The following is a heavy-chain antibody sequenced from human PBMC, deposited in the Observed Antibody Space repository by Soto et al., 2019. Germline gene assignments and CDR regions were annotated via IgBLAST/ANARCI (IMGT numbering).Heavy chain of an antibody. D-gene: IGHD6-13*01. CDR1: GFIFSIHG. Sequence: PGGSLRLSCVASGFIFSIHGMHLVRQAPGKGLEWVACIWYDGSKKYYADSVEGRFTISRDNSKNTLHLQMNSLRVEDTAVYYCGRDLAAAGTNISYQYSMDVWVQGTTVTVSS. J-gene: IGHJ6*02. CDR3: GRDLAAAGTNISYQYSMDV. CDR2: IWYDGSKK. V-gene: IGHV3-33*01.